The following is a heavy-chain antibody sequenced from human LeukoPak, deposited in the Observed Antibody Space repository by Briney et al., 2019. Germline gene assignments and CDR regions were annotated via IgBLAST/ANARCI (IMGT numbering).Heavy chain of an antibody. CDR2: IYYSGST. Sequence: PSQTLSLTCTVSGGSLSSSSYYWGWIRPPPGDGLAWVGRIYYSGSTYYNPSLKSRVTISVDTSKNQFSLKLSSVTAADTAVYYCARFPRERQQLVLYGVAIWGQGTMVTVSS. J-gene: IGHJ3*02. CDR3: ARFPRERQQLVLYGVAI. V-gene: IGHV4-39*01. CDR1: GGSLSSSSYY. D-gene: IGHD6-13*01.